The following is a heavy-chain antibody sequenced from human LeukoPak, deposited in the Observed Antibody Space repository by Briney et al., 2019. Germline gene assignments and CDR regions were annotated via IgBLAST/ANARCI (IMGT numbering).Heavy chain of an antibody. V-gene: IGHV3-74*01. CDR2: INSDGSST. CDR3: ARVRSGLFWYFDL. J-gene: IGHJ2*01. D-gene: IGHD3-10*01. Sequence: GGSLRLSCAASGFTFSSYWMHWVRQAPGKGLVWVSRINSDGSSTSYADSVKGRFTISRDNAKNTLYLQMNSLRAEDTAVYYCARVRSGLFWYFDLWGRGTLVTVSS. CDR1: GFTFSSYW.